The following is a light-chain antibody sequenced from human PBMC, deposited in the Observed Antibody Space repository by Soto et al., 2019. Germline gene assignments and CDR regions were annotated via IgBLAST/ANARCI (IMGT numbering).Light chain of an antibody. Sequence: QSALTQPASVSGSPGQSITISCTGTDSDIGNYNYVSWYQQYPGEAPKLMISEVTNRPSGVSDRFSGSKSGNTASLTISGLQAEDEADYYCSSYTTSNILVFGGGTKLT. CDR1: DSDIGNYNY. CDR3: SSYTTSNILV. V-gene: IGLV2-14*01. CDR2: EVT. J-gene: IGLJ2*01.